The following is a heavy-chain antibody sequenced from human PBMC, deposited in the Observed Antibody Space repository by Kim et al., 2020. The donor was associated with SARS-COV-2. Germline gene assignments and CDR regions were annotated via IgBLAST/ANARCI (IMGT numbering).Heavy chain of an antibody. CDR3: ATNLFAAEPWG. Sequence: TSYAQKFQGRVTMTEDTSTDTAYMELGSLRSEDTAVYYCATNLFAAEPWGWGQGTLVTVSS. CDR2: T. D-gene: IGHD2-15*01. J-gene: IGHJ4*02. V-gene: IGHV1-24*01.